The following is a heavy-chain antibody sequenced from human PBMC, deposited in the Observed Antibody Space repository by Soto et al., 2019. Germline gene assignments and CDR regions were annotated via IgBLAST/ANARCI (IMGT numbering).Heavy chain of an antibody. CDR2: IIPIFGTA. CDR1: GGTFSSYA. J-gene: IGHJ1*01. CDR3: SRGEWELLGYFQH. D-gene: IGHD1-26*01. Sequence: QVQLVQSGAEVKKPGSSVKVSCKASGGTFSSYAISWVRQAPGQGLEWMGGIIPIFGTANYGQKFQGRVTITADESTSTAYMELGSLRAEYTAVYYCSRGEWELLGYFQHWGQGTLVTVSS. V-gene: IGHV1-69*01.